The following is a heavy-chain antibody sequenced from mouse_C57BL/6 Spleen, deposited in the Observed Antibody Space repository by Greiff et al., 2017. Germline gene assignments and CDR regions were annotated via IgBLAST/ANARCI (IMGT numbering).Heavy chain of an antibody. J-gene: IGHJ1*03. D-gene: IGHD2-1*01. CDR3: ARGRYGTWYFDV. V-gene: IGHV1-26*01. Sequence: VQLQQSGPELVKPGASVKISCKASGYTFTDYYMNWVKQSHGKSLEWIGDINPNNGGTSYNQKFKGKATLTVDKSSSTADMELRSLTSEDSAVYYCARGRYGTWYFDVWGTGTTVTVSS. CDR2: INPNNGGT. CDR1: GYTFTDYY.